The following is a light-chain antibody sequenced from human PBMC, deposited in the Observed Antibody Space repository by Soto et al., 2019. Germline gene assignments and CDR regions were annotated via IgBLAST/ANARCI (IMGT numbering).Light chain of an antibody. J-gene: IGKJ1*01. Sequence: DIQMTQSPSTLSASVGDRVAITCQASRSISKWLAWYQQKPGKAPKLLIYEASTLESGVPSRFSGSGSGTEFPLTISGLQPDDFASYYCQQYLTYSWTFGQGTEVEVK. V-gene: IGKV1-5*03. CDR2: EAS. CDR3: QQYLTYSWT. CDR1: RSISKW.